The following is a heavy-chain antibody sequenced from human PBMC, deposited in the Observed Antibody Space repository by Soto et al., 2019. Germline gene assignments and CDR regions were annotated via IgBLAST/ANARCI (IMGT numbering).Heavy chain of an antibody. Sequence: QITLKESGPTLVRPTQTLTLTCAFSGFSLSTSGVGVGWIRQRPGKDLEWLAVIYWDDSKHYSPSLRSRLTITTDTTNNQVVLTMTNMDPMDTGTYYCAHKGPEDWPLDYWGQGTLVTVSS. J-gene: IGHJ4*02. V-gene: IGHV2-5*02. CDR1: GFSLSTSGVG. D-gene: IGHD3-9*01. CDR3: AHKGPEDWPLDY. CDR2: IYWDDSK.